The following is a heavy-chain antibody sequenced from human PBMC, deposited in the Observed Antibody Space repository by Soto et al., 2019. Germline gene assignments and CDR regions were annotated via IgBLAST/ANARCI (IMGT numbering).Heavy chain of an antibody. D-gene: IGHD6-13*01. CDR1: GFTVSSNY. Sequence: GGSLRLSCAASGFTVSSNYMSWVRQAPGKGLEWVSVIYSGGRTYYADSVKGRFTISRDNSNNTLYLQMNSRRAEDTAVYYCATNTAGPLRSGYGMDVWGQGTTVTVSS. J-gene: IGHJ6*02. V-gene: IGHV3-53*01. CDR3: ATNTAGPLRSGYGMDV. CDR2: IYSGGRT.